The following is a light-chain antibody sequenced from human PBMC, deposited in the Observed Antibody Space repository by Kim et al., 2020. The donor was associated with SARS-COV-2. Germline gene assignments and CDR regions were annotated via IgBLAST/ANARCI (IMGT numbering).Light chain of an antibody. J-gene: IGKJ2*01. CDR2: AAS. Sequence: DIQMTQSPSSLSASVGDRVTITCRASQAISNYLAWFQQKPGKATKSLIYAASSLQSGVPSKFSGSRSGTDFTLTISNLQPEDFATYYCQQYNNYPYTFGQGTKLEI. CDR3: QQYNNYPYT. V-gene: IGKV1-16*02. CDR1: QAISNY.